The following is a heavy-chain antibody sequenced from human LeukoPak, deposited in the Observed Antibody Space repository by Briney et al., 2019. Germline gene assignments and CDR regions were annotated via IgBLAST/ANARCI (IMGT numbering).Heavy chain of an antibody. CDR2: IYTGGST. D-gene: IGHD3-22*01. V-gene: IGHV3-53*01. CDR1: GFTVSSNY. J-gene: IGHJ4*02. Sequence: PGGSLRLSCAASGFTVSSNYMSWVRQAPGKGLEWVSIIYTGGSTYYADSVKGRFTISRDNSKNTLYLQMNGLRAEDTAVYYCARANTVIVADYYFDYWGQGTLVTVSS. CDR3: ARANTVIVADYYFDY.